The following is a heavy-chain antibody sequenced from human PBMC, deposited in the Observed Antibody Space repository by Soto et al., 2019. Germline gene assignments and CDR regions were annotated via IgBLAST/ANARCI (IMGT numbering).Heavy chain of an antibody. CDR3: ARGPPFLP. D-gene: IGHD3-3*02. Sequence: TSETLSLTRPVSGGSFSSGGYSWSWIRQPPGKGLEWIGYIYHGGSTYYNPSLKSRVTISVDRSKNQFSLKLSSVTAADTAVYYCARGPPFLPWGQGTLVTVS. J-gene: IGHJ5*02. CDR1: GGSFSSGGYS. V-gene: IGHV4-30-2*01. CDR2: IYHGGST.